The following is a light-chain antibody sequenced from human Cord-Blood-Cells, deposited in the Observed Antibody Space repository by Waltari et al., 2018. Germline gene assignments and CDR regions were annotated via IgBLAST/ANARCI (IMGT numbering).Light chain of an antibody. CDR3: SSYTSSSTEV. CDR2: DVS. V-gene: IGLV2-14*01. CDR1: SSDVGGENY. Sequence: QSALTQPASVSGSPGQSITISCTGTSSDVGGENYVSWYKQHPGKAPKLMIYDVSNRPSGVSNRFSGSKSGNTASLTISGLQAEDEADYYCSSYTSSSTEVFGGGTKLTVL. J-gene: IGLJ2*01.